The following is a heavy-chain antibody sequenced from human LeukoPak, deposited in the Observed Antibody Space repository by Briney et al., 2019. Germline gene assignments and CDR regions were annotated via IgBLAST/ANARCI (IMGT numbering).Heavy chain of an antibody. D-gene: IGHD1-26*01. CDR2: IKQDGSEK. CDR3: TRDARGSYYGGYLDY. Sequence: PGGSLRLSCAASGFTFSSYWMSWVRQAPGKGLEWVANIKQDGSEKYYVDSVKGRFTISRDNAKNTLYLQMNSPRAEDTAVYYCTRDARGSYYGGYLDYWGQGTLVTASS. V-gene: IGHV3-7*01. J-gene: IGHJ4*02. CDR1: GFTFSSYW.